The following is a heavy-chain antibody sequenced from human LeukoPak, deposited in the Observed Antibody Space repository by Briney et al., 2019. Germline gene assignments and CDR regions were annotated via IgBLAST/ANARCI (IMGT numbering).Heavy chain of an antibody. V-gene: IGHV4-34*01. CDR1: GGSFSGYY. CDR2: INHSGST. J-gene: IGHJ4*02. D-gene: IGHD3-22*01. CDR3: ARGRRYYYDSSGYLFDY. Sequence: SETLSLTCAVYGGSFSGYYWSWIRQPPGKGLEWIGEINHSGSTNYNPSLKSRVTISVDTSKNQFSLKLSSVTAADTAVYYCARGRRYYYDSSGYLFDYWGQGTLVTVS.